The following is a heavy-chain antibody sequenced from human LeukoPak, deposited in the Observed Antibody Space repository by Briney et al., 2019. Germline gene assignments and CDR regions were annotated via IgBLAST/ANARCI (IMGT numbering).Heavy chain of an antibody. CDR1: GGSISSYY. Sequence: SETLSLTCTVSGGSISSYYWSWIRQPPGKGLEWIGYIYYSGSTNYNPSLKSRVTISVDTSTNQFSLKLSSVTAADTAVYYCAREDYYDSSGYTLFDYWGQGTLVTVSS. V-gene: IGHV4-59*01. CDR2: IYYSGST. CDR3: AREDYYDSSGYTLFDY. D-gene: IGHD3-22*01. J-gene: IGHJ4*02.